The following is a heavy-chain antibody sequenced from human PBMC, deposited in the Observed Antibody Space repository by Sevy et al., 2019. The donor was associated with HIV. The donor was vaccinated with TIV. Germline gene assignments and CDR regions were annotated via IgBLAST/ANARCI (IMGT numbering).Heavy chain of an antibody. CDR3: ARGYPMVVVPASYYMDV. CDR2: IYYSGST. V-gene: IGHV4-31*03. Sequence: SETLSLTCTVSGGSISSGGYYWSWIRQHPGKGLEWIGYIYYSGSTYYNPSPKSRVTISVDTSKNQFSLKLSSVTAADTAVYYCARGYPMVVVPASYYMDVWGKGTTVTVSS. J-gene: IGHJ6*03. D-gene: IGHD2-2*01. CDR1: GGSISSGGYY.